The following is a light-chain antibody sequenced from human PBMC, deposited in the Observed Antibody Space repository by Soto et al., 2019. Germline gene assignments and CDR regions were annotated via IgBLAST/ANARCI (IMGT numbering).Light chain of an antibody. Sequence: EIVLKQSPATRYLSPGEIATLSCSASQSVSSYLAWYQQKPGQDPRLLIYDASNRATGIPARFRGSGSGTDFNLTVSSLEPEDFSVYYCQQRSNWPPTFGQGTKVEIK. CDR3: QQRSNWPPT. CDR2: DAS. V-gene: IGKV3-11*01. J-gene: IGKJ1*01. CDR1: QSVSSY.